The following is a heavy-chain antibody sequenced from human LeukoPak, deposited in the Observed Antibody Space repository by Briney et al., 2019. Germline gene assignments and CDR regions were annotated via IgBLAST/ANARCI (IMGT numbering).Heavy chain of an antibody. CDR3: ARRNREGATDAFDI. Sequence: GESLKISCKGSGYSFTNYWIGWVRQMSGKGLEWMGIIYLGDYDTRYSPSFQGQVTISADKSISTAFLQWSSLKASDTAIYYCARRNREGATDAFDIWGQGTMVTVSS. CDR2: IYLGDYDT. D-gene: IGHD1-14*01. J-gene: IGHJ3*02. CDR1: GYSFTNYW. V-gene: IGHV5-51*01.